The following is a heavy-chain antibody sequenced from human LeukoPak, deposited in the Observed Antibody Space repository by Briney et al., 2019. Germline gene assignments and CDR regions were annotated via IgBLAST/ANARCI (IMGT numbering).Heavy chain of an antibody. Sequence: PGGSLRLSCAASGFTFSSYAMHWVRQGPGKGLEWVAVISYDGSNKYYADSVKGRFTISGDNSKNTLYLQMNSLRAEDTAVYYCARDPTIVVVPCGMDVWGKGTTVTVSS. D-gene: IGHD2-2*01. CDR2: ISYDGSNK. CDR1: GFTFSSYA. CDR3: ARDPTIVVVPCGMDV. V-gene: IGHV3-30*04. J-gene: IGHJ6*04.